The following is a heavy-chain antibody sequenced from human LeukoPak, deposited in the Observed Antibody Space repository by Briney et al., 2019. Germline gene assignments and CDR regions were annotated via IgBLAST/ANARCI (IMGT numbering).Heavy chain of an antibody. CDR3: ARRDFDAYLDY. CDR2: NYPGDSDT. CDR1: GYRFTSYW. V-gene: IGHV5-51*01. Sequence: GGALKISLKGSGYRFTSYWIGRGRPRPGKGVEGMGINYPGDSDTRYSPSFQGQVTISADKSISPAYLQWSSLKPSDTAMYYCARRDFDAYLDYWGQGTLVTVSS. D-gene: IGHD3-9*01. J-gene: IGHJ4*02.